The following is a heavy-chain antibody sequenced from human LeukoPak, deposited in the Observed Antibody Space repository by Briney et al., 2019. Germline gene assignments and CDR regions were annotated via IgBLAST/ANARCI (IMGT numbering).Heavy chain of an antibody. V-gene: IGHV4-39*07. D-gene: IGHD3-10*01. CDR3: ARVVRGTMGEDY. Sequence: SETLSLTCTVSGGSISSSSYYWGWIRQPPGKGLEWIGSIYYSGSTYYNPSLKSRVTISVDTSKNQFSLKLSSVTAADTAVYYCARVVRGTMGEDYWGQGTLVTVSS. CDR1: GGSISSSSYY. CDR2: IYYSGST. J-gene: IGHJ4*02.